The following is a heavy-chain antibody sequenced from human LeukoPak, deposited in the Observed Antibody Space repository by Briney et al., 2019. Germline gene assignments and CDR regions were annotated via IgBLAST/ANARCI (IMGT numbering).Heavy chain of an antibody. CDR3: ARGRLAGDDFYYMDV. V-gene: IGHV4-38-2*02. D-gene: IGHD6-19*01. CDR2: IYHSRST. J-gene: IGHJ6*03. Sequence: ASQTLSLTCTVAGYSISSDYFWGWIRQPPRKRLEWIHNIYHSRSTYYNPSLKSRVTMSVDTSKNQFSLKLSSVTAADTAVYYCARGRLAGDDFYYMDVWGKGTAVTVSS. CDR1: GYSISSDYF.